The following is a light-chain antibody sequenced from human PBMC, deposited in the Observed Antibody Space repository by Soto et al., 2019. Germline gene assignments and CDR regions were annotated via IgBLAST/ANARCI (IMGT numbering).Light chain of an antibody. CDR1: QNINNW. CDR3: QQYYSYVYT. CDR2: DAS. V-gene: IGKV1-5*01. J-gene: IGKJ2*01. Sequence: DIQMTQSPSTLSASVGYRVTITCRASQNINNWLAWYQQKPGKAPKVLIYDASSLESGVPSRFSGSGSGTEFTLAISSLQPDDFATYYCQQYYSYVYTFGQGTKLEIK.